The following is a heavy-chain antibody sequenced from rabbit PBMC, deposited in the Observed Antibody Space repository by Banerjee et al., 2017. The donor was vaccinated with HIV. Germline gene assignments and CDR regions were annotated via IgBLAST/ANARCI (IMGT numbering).Heavy chain of an antibody. CDR2: IDLFFGSA. J-gene: IGHJ4*01. V-gene: IGHV1S47*01. CDR3: ARLPYGDSRVTYAPYFNV. Sequence: QEQLVEAGGGLVQPGGSLKLSCKASGFDFSSYGVSWVRQAPGKGLEWNGCIDLFFGSAYYETSVNGRFLESSHDAQTTMSLHPNSLTAAEKDTYFCARLPYGDSRVTYAPYFNVWGQGTLVTV. D-gene: IGHD2-1*01. CDR1: GFDFSSYG.